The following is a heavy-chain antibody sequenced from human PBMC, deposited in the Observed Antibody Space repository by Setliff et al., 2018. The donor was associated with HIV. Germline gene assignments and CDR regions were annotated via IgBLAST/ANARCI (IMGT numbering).Heavy chain of an antibody. J-gene: IGHJ4*02. CDR1: AFTFNSYT. Sequence: GGSLRLSCAASAFTFNSYTMSWVRQAPGKGLEWVSSISSSSSFIYYADSVKGRFSMSRDNAKNTLYLQMNSLRAEDTAVYYCTRAAGWNSVRTTHIDNWGQGTQVTVSS. CDR2: ISSSSSFI. CDR3: TRAAGWNSVRTTHIDN. V-gene: IGHV3-21*01. D-gene: IGHD1-1*01.